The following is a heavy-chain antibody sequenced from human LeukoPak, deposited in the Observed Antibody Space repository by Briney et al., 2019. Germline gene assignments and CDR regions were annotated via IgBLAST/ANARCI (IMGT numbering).Heavy chain of an antibody. CDR2: IYSSGST. CDR3: ARGIAAAPERAFDI. Sequence: SETLSLTCTVSGGSISSYYWSWIRQPAGKGLEWIGRIYSSGSTTYNPSLKSQVTMSVDTSKNQFSLKTTTVTAADTAVYYCARGIAAAPERAFDIWGQGTMVTVFS. V-gene: IGHV4-4*07. CDR1: GGSISSYY. D-gene: IGHD6-13*01. J-gene: IGHJ3*02.